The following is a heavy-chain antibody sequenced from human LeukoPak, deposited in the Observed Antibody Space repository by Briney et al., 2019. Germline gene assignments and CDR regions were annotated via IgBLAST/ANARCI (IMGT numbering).Heavy chain of an antibody. J-gene: IGHJ6*03. CDR2: ISGSGGST. CDR3: AKDLTAWDYYYYMDV. CDR1: GFTFSSYA. Sequence: GGSLRLSCAGSGFTFSSYAMSWVRQAPGKGLEWVSAISGSGGSTYYADSVKGRFTISRDNSKNTLSLQMNSLRAEDTAVYYCAKDLTAWDYYYYMDVWGKGTTVTVSS. V-gene: IGHV3-23*01. D-gene: IGHD3-9*01.